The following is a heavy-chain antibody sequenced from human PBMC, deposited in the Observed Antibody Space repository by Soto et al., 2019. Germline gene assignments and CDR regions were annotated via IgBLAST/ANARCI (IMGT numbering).Heavy chain of an antibody. CDR2: FSGSGGST. CDR1: GFTFSSFA. V-gene: IGHV3-23*01. J-gene: IGHJ4*02. D-gene: IGHD1-26*01. CDR3: AKGPNEKELAHCLDY. Sequence: EVQLLESGGGLVQPGGSLRLSCAASGFTFSSFAMVWGRQAQGKGLEGVSAFSGSGGSTYYADSVKGRFTISRDNTNNTLYLQMNSLRAEDTAVYYCAKGPNEKELAHCLDYWGQGPLVTVSS.